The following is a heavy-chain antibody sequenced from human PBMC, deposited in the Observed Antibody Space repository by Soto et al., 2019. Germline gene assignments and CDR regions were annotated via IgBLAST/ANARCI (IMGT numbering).Heavy chain of an antibody. CDR3: AKDQSVLLWFGESYNWFDP. V-gene: IGHV3-23*01. CDR1: GFTFSSYA. J-gene: IGHJ5*02. CDR2: ISGSGGST. Sequence: GGSLRLSCAASGFTFSSYAMSWFRQAPGKGLEWVSAISGSGGSTYYADSVKGRFTISRDNSKNTLYLQMNSLRAEDTAVYYCAKDQSVLLWFGESYNWFDPWGQGTLVTVSS. D-gene: IGHD3-10*01.